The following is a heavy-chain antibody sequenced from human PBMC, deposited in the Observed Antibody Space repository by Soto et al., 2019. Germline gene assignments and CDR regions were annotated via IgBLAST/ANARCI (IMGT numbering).Heavy chain of an antibody. V-gene: IGHV1-69*01. CDR2: IIPIFGTA. CDR3: ARPRRAARNLIFYYYYGMDV. J-gene: IGHJ6*02. CDR1: GGTFSSYA. D-gene: IGHD6-6*01. Sequence: SCKASGGTFSSYAISWVRQAPGQGLEWMGGIIPIFGTANYAQKFQGRVTITADESTSTAYMELSSLRSEDTAVYYCARPRRAARNLIFYYYYGMDVWGQGTTVTVS.